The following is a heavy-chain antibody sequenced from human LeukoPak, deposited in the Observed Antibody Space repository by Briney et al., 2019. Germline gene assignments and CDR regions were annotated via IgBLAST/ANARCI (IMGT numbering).Heavy chain of an antibody. D-gene: IGHD3-22*01. CDR2: IYTSGST. J-gene: IGHJ5*02. Sequence: SETLSLTCTVSGGSISSYYWSWIRQPAAKGLEWIGRIYTSGSTNYNPSLKSRVTMSVDTSKNQFSLKLSSVTAADTTVYYCARGGEDYYDSSGYQSPYNWFDPWGQGTLVTVSS. CDR1: GGSISSYY. CDR3: ARGGEDYYDSSGYQSPYNWFDP. V-gene: IGHV4-4*07.